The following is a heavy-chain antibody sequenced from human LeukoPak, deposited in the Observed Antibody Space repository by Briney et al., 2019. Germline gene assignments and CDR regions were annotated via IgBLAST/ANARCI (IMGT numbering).Heavy chain of an antibody. Sequence: PGGSLRLSCAASGFTFSSSAMSWVRQAPGKGLEWVSSISGSGSGGSTYYADSVKGRFTISRDNAKNSLYLQMNSLRAEDTAVYYCAREGRYYYDSSGYPRSYYYYYYMDVWGKGTTVTVSS. CDR2: ISGSGSGGST. CDR1: GFTFSSSA. D-gene: IGHD3-22*01. V-gene: IGHV3-23*01. J-gene: IGHJ6*03. CDR3: AREGRYYYDSSGYPRSYYYYYYMDV.